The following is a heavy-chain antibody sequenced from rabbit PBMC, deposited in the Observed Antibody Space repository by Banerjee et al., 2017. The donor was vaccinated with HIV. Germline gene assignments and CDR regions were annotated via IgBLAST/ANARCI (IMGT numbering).Heavy chain of an antibody. J-gene: IGHJ4*01. V-gene: IGHV1S40*01. CDR3: ARDRDIYDSGYEFNL. D-gene: IGHD1-1*01. CDR1: GFSFSSSYY. CDR2: IYTGSNGST. Sequence: QSLEESGGDLVKPGASLTLTCTASGFSFSSSYYMCWVRQAPGKGLELIACIYTGSNGSTYYASWAKGRFTISKTSSTTVTLQMTSLTAADTATYFCARDRDIYDSGYEFNLWGPGTLVTVS.